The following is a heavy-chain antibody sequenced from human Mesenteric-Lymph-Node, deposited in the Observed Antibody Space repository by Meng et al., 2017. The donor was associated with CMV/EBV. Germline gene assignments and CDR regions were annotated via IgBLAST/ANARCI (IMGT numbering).Heavy chain of an antibody. CDR3: ARGPLTTLYYFDY. J-gene: IGHJ4*02. Sequence: GESLKISCAASGFTFSSYWMHWVRQVPGKGLVWVSRINSDGSSTSYADSVKGRFTNSRDNSKNTLFLQMNSLRAEDTAVYYCARGPLTTLYYFDYWGQGTLVTVSS. D-gene: IGHD4-11*01. CDR1: GFTFSSYW. CDR2: INSDGSST. V-gene: IGHV3-74*01.